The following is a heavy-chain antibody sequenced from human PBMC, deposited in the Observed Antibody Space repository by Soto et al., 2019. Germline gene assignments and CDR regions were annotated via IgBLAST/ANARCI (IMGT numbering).Heavy chain of an antibody. J-gene: IGHJ4*02. CDR2: INAGNGKT. V-gene: IGHV1-3*01. D-gene: IGHD6-19*01. Sequence: GASVKVSCKASGYTFTGYAMHWVRQAPGQRLEWMGWINAGNGKTKYSQKFQGRVTITRDTSASTAYMELSSLRSEDTAVYYCARAVAVAADFDYWGQGTLVTVSS. CDR3: ARAVAVAADFDY. CDR1: GYTFTGYA.